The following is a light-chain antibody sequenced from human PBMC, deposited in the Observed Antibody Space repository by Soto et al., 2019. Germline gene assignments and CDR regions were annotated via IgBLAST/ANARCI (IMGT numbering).Light chain of an antibody. J-gene: IGKJ3*01. V-gene: IGKV1-39*01. Sequence: DIQMTQSPSSLSASVGDRVTITCRTSQSIDNYLNWYQQKPGKAPKLLMYAASTLQSGVPSRFSGSGSETDFTLTISSLPPEDLATYYCQQSYTTLFTFGPGTKVDLK. CDR1: QSIDNY. CDR3: QQSYTTLFT. CDR2: AAS.